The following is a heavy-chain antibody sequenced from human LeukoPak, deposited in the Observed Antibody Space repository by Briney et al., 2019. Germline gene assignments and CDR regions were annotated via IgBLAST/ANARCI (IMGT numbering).Heavy chain of an antibody. CDR3: ARQLGYCSDGSCYFDY. J-gene: IGHJ4*02. D-gene: IGHD2-15*01. Sequence: PGGSLRLSSAASGFTFSNYAMSWVRQAPGRGLEWVSAISGSGESTYYADSVKGRFAISRDNSKNTLHLQMNSLRAEDTAVYHCARQLGYCSDGSCYFDYWGQGTLVTVSS. CDR1: GFTFSNYA. CDR2: ISGSGEST. V-gene: IGHV3-23*01.